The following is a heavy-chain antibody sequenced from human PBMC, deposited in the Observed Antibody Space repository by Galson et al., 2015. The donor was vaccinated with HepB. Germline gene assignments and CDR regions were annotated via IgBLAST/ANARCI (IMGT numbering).Heavy chain of an antibody. CDR2: ISWDGHIT. V-gene: IGHV3-43D*03. CDR3: AKDAFSMLRGAPPHYYYYAMNV. Sequence: SLRLSCAGTGFPFHDFAFHWVRQAPGKGLEWVSLISWDGHITNYADSVKGRFTISRDNSRNSVFLQMDSLGLDDTALYFCAKDAFSMLRGAPPHYYYYAMNVWGQGTTVTVAS. J-gene: IGHJ6*02. CDR1: GFPFHDFA. D-gene: IGHD3-10*01.